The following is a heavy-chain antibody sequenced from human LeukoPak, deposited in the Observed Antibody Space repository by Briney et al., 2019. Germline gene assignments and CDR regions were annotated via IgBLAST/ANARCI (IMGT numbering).Heavy chain of an antibody. CDR2: INSDGSSR. J-gene: IGHJ4*02. V-gene: IGHV3-74*01. CDR1: GFTFSSYW. CDR3: ARSGYYSQRSMDVDY. Sequence: GGSLRLSCAASGFTFSSYWMHWVRQAPGKGLVWVSRINSDGSSRSYADSVKGRFTISRDNAKNTLYLQMNSLRAEDTAVYYCARSGYYSQRSMDVDYWGQGTLVTVSS. D-gene: IGHD3-22*01.